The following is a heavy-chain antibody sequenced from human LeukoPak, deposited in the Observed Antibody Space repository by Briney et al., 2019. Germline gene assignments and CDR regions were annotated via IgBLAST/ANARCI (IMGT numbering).Heavy chain of an antibody. CDR1: GGSISSYY. CDR3: ARDPWSYYYMDV. J-gene: IGHJ6*03. Sequence: SETLSLTCTVSGGSISSYYWSWIRQPPGKGLEWIGYIYYSGSTNYNPSLKSRVTISVDTSKNQFSLKLSSVTAADTPVYYCARDPWSYYYMDVWGKGTTVTVSS. CDR2: IYYSGST. D-gene: IGHD2-8*01. V-gene: IGHV4-59*01.